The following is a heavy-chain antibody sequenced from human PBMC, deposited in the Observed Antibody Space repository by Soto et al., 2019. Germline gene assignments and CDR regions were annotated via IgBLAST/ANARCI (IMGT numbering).Heavy chain of an antibody. Sequence: EVQLVESGGGLAQPGGSLRLSCTASGLTFSRYAMSWVRQAPGKGLEWVSALNGGGSGTYYADSVKGRFTISRDNSKSTLYLQMNSLRAEDTAVYYCATSSHDYGDYAPKNFDCWGQGTLVTVSS. CDR1: GLTFSRYA. D-gene: IGHD4-17*01. J-gene: IGHJ4*02. V-gene: IGHV3-23*04. CDR2: LNGGGSGT. CDR3: ATSSHDYGDYAPKNFDC.